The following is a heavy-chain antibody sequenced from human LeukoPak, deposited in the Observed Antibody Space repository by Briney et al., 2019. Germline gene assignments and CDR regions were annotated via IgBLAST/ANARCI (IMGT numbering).Heavy chain of an antibody. CDR2: INPNSGGT. D-gene: IGHD1-1*01. Sequence: ASVKVSCKSSGYTFTGYYIHWVRQAPGQGLEWMGWINPNSGGTNYAQKFQGRVTMTRDTSISTAYMELSRLRSDNTAVYYCARDYTRTTGWFDPWGQGTLVTVSS. CDR3: ARDYTRTTGWFDP. CDR1: GYTFTGYY. J-gene: IGHJ5*02. V-gene: IGHV1-2*02.